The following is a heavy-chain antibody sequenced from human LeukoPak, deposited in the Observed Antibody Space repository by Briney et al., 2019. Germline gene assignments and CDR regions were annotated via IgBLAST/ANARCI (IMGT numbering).Heavy chain of an antibody. D-gene: IGHD3-22*01. CDR1: GYSISSGYY. CDR2: IYHSGST. CDR3: ARQTDDSSGYYGTDY. J-gene: IGHJ4*02. Sequence: SDTLSLTCAVSGYSISSGYYWGWIRQPPGKGLEWIGSIYHSGSTYYNPSLKSRVTISVDTSKNQFSLKLSSVTAADTAVYYCARQTDDSSGYYGTDYWGQGTLVTVSS. V-gene: IGHV4-38-2*01.